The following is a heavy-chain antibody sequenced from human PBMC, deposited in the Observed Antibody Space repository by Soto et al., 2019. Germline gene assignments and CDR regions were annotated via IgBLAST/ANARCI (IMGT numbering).Heavy chain of an antibody. V-gene: IGHV4-39*01. CDR3: ASNPGIAAAGSWDYYGMDV. Sequence: PSETLSLTCTVSGGSISSSSYYWGWIRQPPGKGLEWIGSIYYSGSTYYNPSLKSRVTISVDTSKNQFSLKLSSVTAADTAVYYCASNPGIAAAGSWDYYGMDVWGQGTTVTVSS. J-gene: IGHJ6*02. CDR1: GGSISSSSYY. D-gene: IGHD6-13*01. CDR2: IYYSGST.